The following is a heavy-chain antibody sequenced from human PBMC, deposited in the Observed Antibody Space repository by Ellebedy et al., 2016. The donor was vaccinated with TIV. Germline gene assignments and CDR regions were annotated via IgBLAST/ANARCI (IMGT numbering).Heavy chain of an antibody. Sequence: SETLSLTCAVYGGSFSGYYWSWIRQPPGKGLEWIGEINHSGSTNYNPSLKSRVTIYVDTSKNQFSLNLSSVTAADTAVYFCARIGGGDWLVDSWGRGTLVTVSS. V-gene: IGHV4-34*01. CDR2: INHSGST. CDR1: GGSFSGYY. CDR3: ARIGGGDWLVDS. D-gene: IGHD2-21*02. J-gene: IGHJ4*02.